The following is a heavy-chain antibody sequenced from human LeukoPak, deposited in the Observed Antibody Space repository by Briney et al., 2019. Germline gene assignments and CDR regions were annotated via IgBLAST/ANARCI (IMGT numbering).Heavy chain of an antibody. CDR2: ISSSGSRT. V-gene: IGHV3-23*01. D-gene: IGHD4-17*01. CDR3: AKGGDYGDYVFDN. J-gene: IGHJ4*02. CDR1: GFTFSIYV. Sequence: PGGSLRLSCAASGFTFSIYVMTWVRQAPGKGLEWVSVISSSGSRTYYADSVKGRFTISRDNSKNTLYLQMDSLRAEDTAVYYCAKGGDYGDYVFDNWGQGTLVTVSS.